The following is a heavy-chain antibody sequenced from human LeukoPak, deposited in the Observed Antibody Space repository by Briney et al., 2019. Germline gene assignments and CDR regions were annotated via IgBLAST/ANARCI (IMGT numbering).Heavy chain of an antibody. CDR2: IWYDGTNQ. CDR3: ARGSAKAPLNY. J-gene: IGHJ4*02. Sequence: PGKSLRLSCAASGCAFSSSAMHWVRQAPGKGLEWVADIWYDGTNQNYADSVKGRFTISRDNSKNTLYLQMNSLRVEDTAVYTCARGSAKAPLNYWGQGTLVTVSS. CDR1: GCAFSSSA. V-gene: IGHV3-33*01. D-gene: IGHD6-25*01.